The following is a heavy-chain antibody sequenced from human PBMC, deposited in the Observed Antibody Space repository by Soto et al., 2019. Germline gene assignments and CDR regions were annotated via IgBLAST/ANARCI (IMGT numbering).Heavy chain of an antibody. V-gene: IGHV4-61*01. D-gene: IGHD3-3*01. CDR3: ASGEIGDTISGVPTVAYYYGLDV. CDR1: TISVGSGTYY. CDR2: IHASGST. J-gene: IGHJ6*02. Sequence: PSETLSLTCTVSTISVGSGTYYWSWIRQPSGQGLEWIGYIHASGSTKYNPSLKNRVTISVDTSKNQFSLKLTSVTAADTGVYYCASGEIGDTISGVPTVAYYYGLDVWGQGTTVTVSS.